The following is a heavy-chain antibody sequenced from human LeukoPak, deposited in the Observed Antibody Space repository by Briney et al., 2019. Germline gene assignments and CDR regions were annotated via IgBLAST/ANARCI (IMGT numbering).Heavy chain of an antibody. CDR2: IYYGGGT. CDR1: GGSISSYY. V-gene: IGHV4-59*01. D-gene: IGHD3-22*01. CDR3: ARSVPQYDSIALYFQH. J-gene: IGHJ1*01. Sequence: SETLSLTRTVSGGSISSYYWSWIRQPPGKGLEWIGYIYYGGGTNYNPSLKSRVTISVDTSKNQFSLKLSSVTAADTAVYYCARSVPQYDSIALYFQHWGQGTLVTVSS.